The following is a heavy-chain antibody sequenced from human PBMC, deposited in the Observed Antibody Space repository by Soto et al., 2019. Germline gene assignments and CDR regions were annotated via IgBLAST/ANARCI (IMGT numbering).Heavy chain of an antibody. J-gene: IGHJ3*02. V-gene: IGHV3-66*01. Sequence: PGGSLRLSCAASGFTFSSYAMSWVRQAPGKGLEWVSVIYSGGSTYYADSVKGRFTISRDNSKNTLYLQMNSLRAEDTAVYYCARVHSGYVAFDIWGQGTMVTVSS. CDR3: ARVHSGYVAFDI. D-gene: IGHD3-22*01. CDR2: IYSGGST. CDR1: GFTFSSYA.